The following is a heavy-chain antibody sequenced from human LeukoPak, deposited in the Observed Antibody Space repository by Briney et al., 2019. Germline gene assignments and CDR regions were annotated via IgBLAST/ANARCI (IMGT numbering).Heavy chain of an antibody. CDR3: ARAPRGAFDI. J-gene: IGHJ3*02. Sequence: ASVNVSCKASGYTFTGYYMHWVRQAPGQGLEWVGRINPNSGGTNYAQKLQGRVTMTRDRSISTAYMELSRLRSDDTAVYYCARAPRGAFDIWGQGTMVTVSS. V-gene: IGHV1-2*06. CDR2: INPNSGGT. D-gene: IGHD3-10*01. CDR1: GYTFTGYY.